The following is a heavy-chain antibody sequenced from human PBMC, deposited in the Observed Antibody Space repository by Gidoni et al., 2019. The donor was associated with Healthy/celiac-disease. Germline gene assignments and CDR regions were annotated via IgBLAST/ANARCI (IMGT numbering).Heavy chain of an antibody. CDR3: ARGVRCTNGVCFNSYWFDP. CDR2: MNPNSGNT. V-gene: IGHV1-8*03. CDR1: GYTFTSYD. Sequence: QVQLVQSGAEVTKPGASVKVSCKASGYTFTSYDINWVRQATGQGLEWMGWMNPNSGNTGYAQKFQGRVTITRNTSISTAYMELSSLRSEDTAVYYCARGVRCTNGVCFNSYWFDPWGQGTLVTVSS. D-gene: IGHD2-8*01. J-gene: IGHJ5*02.